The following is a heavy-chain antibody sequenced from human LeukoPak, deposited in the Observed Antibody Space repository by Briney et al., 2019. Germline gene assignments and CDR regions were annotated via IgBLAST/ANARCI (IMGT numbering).Heavy chain of an antibody. CDR3: ARVPTTELGAGAFDI. V-gene: IGHV4-4*07. Sequence: SETLSLTCTVSGGSISSYHWSWIRQPAGKGLEWIGRIYTSGSNKYNPSLKSRVTMSVDTSKNQFSLKLGSVTAADTAVYYCARVPTTELGAGAFDIWGQGTTVTVSS. CDR1: GGSISSYH. D-gene: IGHD7-27*01. J-gene: IGHJ3*02. CDR2: IYTSGSN.